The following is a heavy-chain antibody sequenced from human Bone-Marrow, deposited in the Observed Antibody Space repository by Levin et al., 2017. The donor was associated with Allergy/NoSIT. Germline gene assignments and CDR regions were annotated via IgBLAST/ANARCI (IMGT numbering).Heavy chain of an antibody. Sequence: GESLKISCVVSGFSVSRHYLNWVRQAPGKGLEWVSVVYSGGYTYYADSVKGRFTVSRDYSKNTLYLQMNSVRAEDTAVYYCGRGPAYGDYTAFFDYWGQGTLVTVAS. V-gene: IGHV3-53*01. CDR2: VYSGGYT. CDR1: GFSVSRHY. D-gene: IGHD4-17*01. J-gene: IGHJ4*02. CDR3: GRGPAYGDYTAFFDY.